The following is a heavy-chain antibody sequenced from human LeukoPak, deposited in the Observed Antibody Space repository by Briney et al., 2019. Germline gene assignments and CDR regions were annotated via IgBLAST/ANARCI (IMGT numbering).Heavy chain of an antibody. D-gene: IGHD6-13*01. V-gene: IGHV3-21*01. CDR1: GFTFSSYS. CDR2: ISSSSSYI. J-gene: IGHJ5*02. CDR3: AREAAAGNWFDP. Sequence: GGSLRLSCAASGFTFSSYSMNWVRQAPGKGLEWVSSISSSSSYIYYADSVKGRLTISRDNAKNSLYLQMNSLRAEDTAVYYCAREAAAGNWFDPWGQGTLVTVSS.